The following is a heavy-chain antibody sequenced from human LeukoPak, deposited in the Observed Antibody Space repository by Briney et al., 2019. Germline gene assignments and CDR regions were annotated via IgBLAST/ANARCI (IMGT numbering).Heavy chain of an antibody. Sequence: ASVKVSCKASGYTFSTYVMNWVRQAPGQGLEWLGWINTNTGSPTYAQGFIGRFVFSLDTSVSTAYLQISSLKAEDSAVYYCAKNGLGAVVKTDWGQGTLVTVSS. V-gene: IGHV7-4-1*02. CDR2: INTNTGSP. D-gene: IGHD3-22*01. CDR1: GYTFSTYV. CDR3: AKNGLGAVVKTD. J-gene: IGHJ4*02.